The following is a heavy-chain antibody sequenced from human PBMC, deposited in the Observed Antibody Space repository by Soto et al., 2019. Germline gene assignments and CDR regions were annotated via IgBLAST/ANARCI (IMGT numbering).Heavy chain of an antibody. CDR1: GGFISSDQYY. D-gene: IGHD3-16*02. CDR3: ARASYDYVWGSYRYSTAVFDY. J-gene: IGHJ4*02. V-gene: IGHV4-31*03. CDR2: IFYSGST. Sequence: TLSLTCTVSGGFISSDQYYWSWIRHLPGKGLEWIGHIFYSGSTSYNPSLNGRVTISVHTSKNQFSLKMISATGADTAMYYCARASYDYVWGSYRYSTAVFDYWGQGTLVTVSS.